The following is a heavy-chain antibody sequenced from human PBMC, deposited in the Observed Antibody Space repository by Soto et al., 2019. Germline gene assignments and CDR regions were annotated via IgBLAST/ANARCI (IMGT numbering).Heavy chain of an antibody. D-gene: IGHD3-22*01. Sequence: SETLSLTCTVSGGSISSGGYYWSWIRQHPGKGLEWIGYIYYSGSTYYNPSLKIRVTISVDTSKNQFSLKLSSVTAADTAVYYCARGGYYYDSSGYYSAGVGAFDIWGQGTMVTVSS. CDR2: IYYSGST. CDR1: GGSISSGGYY. CDR3: ARGGYYYDSSGYYSAGVGAFDI. V-gene: IGHV4-31*03. J-gene: IGHJ3*02.